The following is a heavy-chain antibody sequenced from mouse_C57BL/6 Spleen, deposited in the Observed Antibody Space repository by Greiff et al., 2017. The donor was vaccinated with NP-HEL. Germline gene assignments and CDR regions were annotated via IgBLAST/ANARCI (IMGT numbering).Heavy chain of an antibody. CDR1: GYSITSGYY. V-gene: IGHV3-6*01. CDR2: ISYDGSN. CDR3: AHIYYDYDHVDY. Sequence: EVQLQESGPGLVKPSQSLSLTCSVTGYSITSGYYWNWIRQFPGNKLEWMGYISYDGSNNYNPSLKNRISITRDTSTNQFFLKLISVTTEDTATYYCAHIYYDYDHVDYWGQGTTLTVSS. D-gene: IGHD2-4*01. J-gene: IGHJ2*01.